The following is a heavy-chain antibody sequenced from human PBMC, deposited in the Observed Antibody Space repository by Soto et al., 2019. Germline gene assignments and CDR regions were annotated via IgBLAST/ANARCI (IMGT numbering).Heavy chain of an antibody. Sequence: PSQTLSLTCAISGDSVSSNSVAWNWIRQSPSRGLEWLGRTYYRSKWYNDYGVTVKGRITINPDTSKNQFSLQLNSVTPEDTAVYYCARGRLNPFAIWGQGTMVTGSS. CDR3: ARGRLNPFAI. CDR1: GDSVSSNSVA. J-gene: IGHJ3*02. V-gene: IGHV6-1*01. CDR2: TYYRSKWYN.